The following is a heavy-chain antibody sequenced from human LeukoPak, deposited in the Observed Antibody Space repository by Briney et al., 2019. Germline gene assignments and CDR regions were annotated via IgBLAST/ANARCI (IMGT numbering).Heavy chain of an antibody. D-gene: IGHD4-17*01. V-gene: IGHV3-11*06. Sequence: GGSLRLSCAASGFTFSDYYMSWIRQAPGKGLEWVSYISSSNRYTNYADSVKGRFTISKDNSKNTLYLQMNSLRVEDTAVYYCAKNPPTVSGWGQGTLVTVSS. CDR1: GFTFSDYY. CDR2: ISSSNRYT. CDR3: AKNPPTVSG. J-gene: IGHJ4*02.